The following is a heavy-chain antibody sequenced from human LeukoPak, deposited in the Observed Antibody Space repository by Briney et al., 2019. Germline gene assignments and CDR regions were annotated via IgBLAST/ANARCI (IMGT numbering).Heavy chain of an antibody. J-gene: IGHJ5*02. Sequence: ASVKVSCKAFGGTFSSYAISWVRQAPGQGLEWMGGIIPIFGTANYAQKFQGRVTITADESTSTAYMELSSLRSEDTAVYYCARDSLDYCSGGSCYWDWFDPWGQGTLVTVSS. CDR2: IIPIFGTA. CDR1: GGTFSSYA. CDR3: ARDSLDYCSGGSCYWDWFDP. V-gene: IGHV1-69*13. D-gene: IGHD2-15*01.